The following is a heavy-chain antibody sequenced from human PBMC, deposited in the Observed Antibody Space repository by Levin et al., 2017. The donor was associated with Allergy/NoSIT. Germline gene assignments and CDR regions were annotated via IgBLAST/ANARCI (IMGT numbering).Heavy chain of an antibody. CDR2: VYNLVST. CDR1: GGYITSGGYY. Sequence: SETLSLTCTVSGGYITSGGYYWSWIRQHPGKGLEWIGSVYNLVSTYYNPSLKSRLFISVDTSKNEFALRLSSVTAADTAVYYCARGYGDNGWFDPWSQGTLVTVSS. CDR3: ARGYGDNGWFDP. J-gene: IGHJ5*02. V-gene: IGHV4-31*03. D-gene: IGHD4-23*01.